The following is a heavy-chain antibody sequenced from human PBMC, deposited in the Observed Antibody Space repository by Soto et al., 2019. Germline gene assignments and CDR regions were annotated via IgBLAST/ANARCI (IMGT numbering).Heavy chain of an antibody. CDR2: IYPGDSDT. J-gene: IGHJ6*02. Sequence: GESLKISCKGSGYSFTSYWIGWVRQMPGKGLEWMGIIYPGDSDTRYSPSFQGQVTISADKSISTAYLQWSSLKASDTAMYYCARHFPPEMATIKAAYYYYGMGVWGQGTTVTVSS. D-gene: IGHD5-12*01. CDR1: GYSFTSYW. V-gene: IGHV5-51*01. CDR3: ARHFPPEMATIKAAYYYYGMGV.